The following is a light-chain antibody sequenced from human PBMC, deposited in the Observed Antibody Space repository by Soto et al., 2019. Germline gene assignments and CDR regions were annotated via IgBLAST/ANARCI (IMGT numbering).Light chain of an antibody. CDR2: GAY. V-gene: IGKV3-20*01. J-gene: IGKJ4*01. CDR1: QSVSSNY. CDR3: QQYGSSPS. Sequence: EIVLTQSPGTLSLSPGERATLSCRASQSVSSNYLAWYQQKPGQAPRLLIYGAYTRAAGIPDRFSGSGSGTXXXXXXSRLEPEDFAVYSCQQYGSSPSFGGGTKVEIK.